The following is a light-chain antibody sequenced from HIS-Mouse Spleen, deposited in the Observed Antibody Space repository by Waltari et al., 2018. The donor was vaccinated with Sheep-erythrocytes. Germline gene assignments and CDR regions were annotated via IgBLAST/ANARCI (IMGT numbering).Light chain of an antibody. CDR3: SSYAGSNNYV. Sequence: QSALTQPRSVSGSPGQSVTIPCTGTSSDGGGYHYVPWYQQHPGKAPKLMIYDVSKRPSGVPDRFSGSKSGNTASLTISGLQAEDEADYYCSSYAGSNNYVFGTGTKVTVL. CDR1: SSDGGGYHY. J-gene: IGLJ1*01. CDR2: DVS. V-gene: IGLV2-11*01.